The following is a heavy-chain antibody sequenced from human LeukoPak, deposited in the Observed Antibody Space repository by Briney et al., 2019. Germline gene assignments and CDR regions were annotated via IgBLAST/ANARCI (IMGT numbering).Heavy chain of an antibody. V-gene: IGHV3-21*01. CDR1: GFTFSTYS. CDR3: ARDYSGYSQR. J-gene: IGHJ4*02. Sequence: PGGSLRLSCAASGFTFSTYSMNWVRQAPGKGLEWVSSISSDSNYIYYTDSVKGRFTISRDNAKNSLYLQMNSLRAEDTAVYYCARDYSGYSQRWGQGTLVTVSS. CDR2: ISSDSNYI. D-gene: IGHD5-12*01.